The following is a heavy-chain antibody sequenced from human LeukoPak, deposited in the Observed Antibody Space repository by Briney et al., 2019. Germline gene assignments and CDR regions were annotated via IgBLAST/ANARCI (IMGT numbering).Heavy chain of an antibody. CDR2: ISYDGSNK. CDR1: GGTFSSYA. Sequence: SCKASGGTFSSYAMHWVRQAPGKGLEWVAVISYDGSNKYYADSVKGRFTISRDNSKNTLYLQMNSLRAEDTAVYYCARDADRYYYYYYMDVWGKGTTVTVSS. V-gene: IGHV3-30-3*01. CDR3: ARDADRYYYYYYMDV. J-gene: IGHJ6*03.